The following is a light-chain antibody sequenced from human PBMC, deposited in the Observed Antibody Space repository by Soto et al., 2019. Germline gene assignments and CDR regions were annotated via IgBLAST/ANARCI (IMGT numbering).Light chain of an antibody. V-gene: IGKV3-20*01. Sequence: EIVLTRSPGTLSLSPGERATLSCRASQSVSSSYLAWYQQKPGQAPRLLIYGASSRATGIPDRFSGSGSGTDFTLTISRLEREDFAVYYCQQYGSSPPITFGQGTRLEIK. CDR2: GAS. CDR1: QSVSSSY. J-gene: IGKJ5*01. CDR3: QQYGSSPPIT.